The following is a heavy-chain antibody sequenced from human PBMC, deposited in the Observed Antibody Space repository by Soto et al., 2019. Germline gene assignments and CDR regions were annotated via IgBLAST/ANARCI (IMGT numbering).Heavy chain of an antibody. Sequence: QVQLQESGPGLVKPSQTLSLTCAVSGGSISSGGYYWSWIRQYAGKGLEWIAYIQHSGSTSYNPSLKGRVAMSGDTSKNQFSLKLTSVTAADTALYYCARGPGMDSPAYEFDYWGQGTLVSVSP. D-gene: IGHD3-16*01. CDR1: GGSISSGGYY. V-gene: IGHV4-31*11. J-gene: IGHJ4*02. CDR2: IQHSGST. CDR3: ARGPGMDSPAYEFDY.